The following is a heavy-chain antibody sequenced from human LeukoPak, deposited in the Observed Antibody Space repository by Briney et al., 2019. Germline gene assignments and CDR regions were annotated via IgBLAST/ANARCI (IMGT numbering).Heavy chain of an antibody. CDR2: IIPIFGTA. V-gene: IGHV1-69*06. CDR1: GGTFSSYA. CDR3: ARSGPACDFNLGGTTKKAFYI. D-gene: IGHD1/OR15-1a*01. Sequence: SVKVSCKASGGTFSSYAISWVRQAPGQGLEWMGGIIPIFGTANYAQKFQGRVTITADKSTSTAYMELSSLRSEDTAVYYCARSGPACDFNLGGTTKKAFYIWGQGTIVTVSS. J-gene: IGHJ3*02.